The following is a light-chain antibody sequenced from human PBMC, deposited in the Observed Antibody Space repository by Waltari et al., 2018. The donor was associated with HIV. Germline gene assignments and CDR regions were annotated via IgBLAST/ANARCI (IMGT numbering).Light chain of an antibody. Sequence: SALTLPPSVSGSPGQSVTFSCTGTSSDVGCYHRVSWYQQPPGTAPKLMIYEVGNRPSGVPHRFSGSKSGNTASLTISGLQAEDEADYYCSSYTSSSTLVFGGGTKLTVL. CDR1: SSDVGCYHR. CDR2: EVG. V-gene: IGLV2-18*02. J-gene: IGLJ2*01. CDR3: SSYTSSSTLV.